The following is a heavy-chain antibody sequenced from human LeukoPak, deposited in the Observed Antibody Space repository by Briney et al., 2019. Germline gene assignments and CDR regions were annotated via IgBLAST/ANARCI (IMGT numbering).Heavy chain of an antibody. CDR2: ISRNGVAT. CDR3: AELGITMIGGV. J-gene: IGHJ6*04. Sequence: GGSLRLSCAASGLTFADYTMHWVRQAPGKGLEWVSLISRNGVATKYADSVRGRFTISRDNAKNSLYLQMNSLRAEDTAVYYCAELGITMIGGVWGKGTTVTISS. V-gene: IGHV3-43*01. D-gene: IGHD3-10*02. CDR1: GLTFADYT.